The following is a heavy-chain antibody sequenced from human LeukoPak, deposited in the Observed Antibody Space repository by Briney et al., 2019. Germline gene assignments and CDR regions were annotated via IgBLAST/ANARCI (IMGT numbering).Heavy chain of an antibody. Sequence: GESLRLSCAASGFTFSSYAMSWVRQAPGKGLEWVSAISGSGGSTYYADSVKGRFTISRDNSKNTLYLQMNSLRAEDTAVYYCAEGIAAAGPNYFDYWGQGTLVTVSS. D-gene: IGHD6-13*01. CDR1: GFTFSSYA. J-gene: IGHJ4*02. CDR3: AEGIAAAGPNYFDY. CDR2: ISGSGGST. V-gene: IGHV3-23*01.